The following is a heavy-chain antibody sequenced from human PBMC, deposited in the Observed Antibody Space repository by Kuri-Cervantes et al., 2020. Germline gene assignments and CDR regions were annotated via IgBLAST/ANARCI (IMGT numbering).Heavy chain of an antibody. CDR3: ARAPDLGELSLVWYFDL. J-gene: IGHJ2*01. V-gene: IGHV4-59*13. D-gene: IGHD3-16*02. CDR2: TYKSGDI. Sequence: SETLSLTCNVSGGFITSEHCSWIRQAPGKGLEWIGQTYKSGDIKYNPSLKSRVTISVDTSKKQFSLRVTSVTAADTAVYYCARAPDLGELSLVWYFDLWGRGTLVTVSS. CDR1: GGFITSEH.